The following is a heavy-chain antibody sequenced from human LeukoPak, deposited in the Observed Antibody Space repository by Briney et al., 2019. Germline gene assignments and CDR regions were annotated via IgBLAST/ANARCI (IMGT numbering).Heavy chain of an antibody. CDR1: GVSLRGYT. Sequence: SETLSLTCSVDGVSLRGYTWNWIRQFPGKGLEWIGEINYSGSVTYSNPSLQSRVTISVDTSKNRFSLKLSSVTVADTAIYYCARSGLTGMRQYARKNDYYYGMEVWGQGATVIVSS. D-gene: IGHD1-1*01. J-gene: IGHJ6*02. V-gene: IGHV4-34*01. CDR3: ARSGLTGMRQYARKNDYYYGMEV. CDR2: INYSGSVT.